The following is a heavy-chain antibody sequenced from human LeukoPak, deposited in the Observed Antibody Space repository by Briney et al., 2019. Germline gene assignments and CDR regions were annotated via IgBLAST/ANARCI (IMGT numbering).Heavy chain of an antibody. CDR3: ARDPRYFDWLLIGGWFDP. CDR2: ISAYNGNT. D-gene: IGHD3-9*01. Sequence: GASVKVSCKASGYTFTSYGISWVRQAPGQGLERMGWISAYNGNTNYAQKLQGRVTMTTDTSTSTAYMELRSLRSDDTAVYYCARDPRYFDWLLIGGWFDPWGQGTLVTVSS. V-gene: IGHV1-18*01. CDR1: GYTFTSYG. J-gene: IGHJ5*02.